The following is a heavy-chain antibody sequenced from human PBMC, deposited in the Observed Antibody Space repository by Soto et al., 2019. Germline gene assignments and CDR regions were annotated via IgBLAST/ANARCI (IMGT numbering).Heavy chain of an antibody. CDR3: ARDSTGRVGTTYVGADY. CDR1: GYTFINYA. CDR2: ISAYNGNT. D-gene: IGHD1-26*01. J-gene: IGHJ4*02. V-gene: IGHV1-18*01. Sequence: QVQLVQSGAEVKKPGASVKVTCEASGYTFINYAIHWVRQAPGQGLEWMGWISAYNGNTHYAQNVQGRVTMTADTPTSTVYMELRSLTSDDTAVYYCARDSTGRVGTTYVGADYCGQGTLVTVAS.